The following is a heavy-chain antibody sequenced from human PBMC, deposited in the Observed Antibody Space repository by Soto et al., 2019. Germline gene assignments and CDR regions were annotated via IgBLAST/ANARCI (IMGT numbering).Heavy chain of an antibody. Sequence: SETLSLTCTVSGGSISSGGYYWSCIVPQPGKGLELIGYIYYSGSTYHNPSLKCRVTISVDTSKNQCSLKLSSVTAADTAVYYCARDDYGDKGAFDIWGQGTMVTVSS. CDR2: IYYSGST. CDR3: ARDDYGDKGAFDI. CDR1: GGSISSGGYY. D-gene: IGHD4-17*01. J-gene: IGHJ3*02. V-gene: IGHV4-31*03.